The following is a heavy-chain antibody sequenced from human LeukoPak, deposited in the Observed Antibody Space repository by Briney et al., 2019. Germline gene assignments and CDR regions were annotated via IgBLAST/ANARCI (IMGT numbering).Heavy chain of an antibody. D-gene: IGHD2-21*02. CDR2: INSDGSST. J-gene: IGHJ4*02. V-gene: IGHV3-74*01. CDR1: GFTFSTYW. CDR3: ARSLHYGDPFY. Sequence: GGSLRLSCAASGFTFSTYWMHWVRQPPGKGLVWVSRINSDGSSTHYADSVKGRFTISRDNAKNTPYLQMNSLRAEDTAIYYCARSLHYGDPFYWGQGALVTVSS.